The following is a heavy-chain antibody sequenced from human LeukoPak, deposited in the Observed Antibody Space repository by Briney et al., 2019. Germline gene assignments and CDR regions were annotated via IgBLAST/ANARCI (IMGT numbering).Heavy chain of an antibody. D-gene: IGHD2-15*01. V-gene: IGHV3-15*01. Sequence: PGGSLRLSCVASGVTLSNYAMSWARQAPGKGLEWVGHIRSKADGGTPDYIAPVKSRFTISRDDSKDTLYLQMNSLNTEDTAMYYCTTRSPARYCSDGACYSSADYWGQGTLVTVSS. CDR2: IRSKADGGTP. J-gene: IGHJ4*02. CDR3: TTRSPARYCSDGACYSSADY. CDR1: GVTLSNYA.